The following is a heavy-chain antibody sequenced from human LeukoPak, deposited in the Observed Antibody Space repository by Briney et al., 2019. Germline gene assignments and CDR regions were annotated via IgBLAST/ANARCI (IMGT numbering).Heavy chain of an antibody. CDR1: GFTFSSYA. V-gene: IGHV3-30*04. Sequence: GGSLRLSCAASGFTFSSYAMHWVRQAPGKGLEWVAVISYDGSNKYYADSVKGRFTISRDNSKNTLYLQMNSLRAEDTAVYYCARDPKWGQGTLVTVSS. CDR2: ISYDGSNK. CDR3: ARDPK. J-gene: IGHJ4*02.